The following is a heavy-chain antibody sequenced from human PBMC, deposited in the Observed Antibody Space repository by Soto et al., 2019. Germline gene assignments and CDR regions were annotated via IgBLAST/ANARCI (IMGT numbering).Heavy chain of an antibody. Sequence: PGRSLRLSCAASGFTFDDYTMHWVRQAPGKGLEWVSLISWDGGSTYYADSVKGRFTISRDNSKNSLYLQMNSLRTEDTALYYCAKDIGYCSGGSCYSASNYFGMDVWGQGTTVTVS. CDR3: AKDIGYCSGGSCYSASNYFGMDV. V-gene: IGHV3-43*01. CDR1: GFTFDDYT. CDR2: ISWDGGST. J-gene: IGHJ6*02. D-gene: IGHD2-15*01.